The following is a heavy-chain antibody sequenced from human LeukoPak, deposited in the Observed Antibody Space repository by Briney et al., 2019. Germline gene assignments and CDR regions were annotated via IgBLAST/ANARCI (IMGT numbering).Heavy chain of an antibody. Sequence: SKTLSLTCAVYGGSFRDYYWRWIRQPPGKGLESIGEINHDGTTNYNPSLKSRVIMAVDASKSQFFLTLTPVTAADTAVYYCAREGAYTNFVNRFDAWGQGTLVTVSS. V-gene: IGHV4-34*01. CDR1: GGSFRDYY. D-gene: IGHD2-2*02. CDR2: INHDGTT. J-gene: IGHJ5*02. CDR3: AREGAYTNFVNRFDA.